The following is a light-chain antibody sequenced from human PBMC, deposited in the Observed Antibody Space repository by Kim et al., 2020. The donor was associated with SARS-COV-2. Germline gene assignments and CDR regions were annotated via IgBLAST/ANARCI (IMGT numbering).Light chain of an antibody. J-gene: IGKJ1*01. V-gene: IGKV3-20*01. CDR3: QQYGTTPRT. Sequence: EIVLTQSPGTLSLSPGESATLSCRASQNVQSRYLAWYQQIPGQVPRLLIYGASSRATGVSDRFSGSGSGTEFTLTISRLEPEDSAVYYCQQYGTTPRTFGQGTKVDIK. CDR1: QNVQSRY. CDR2: GAS.